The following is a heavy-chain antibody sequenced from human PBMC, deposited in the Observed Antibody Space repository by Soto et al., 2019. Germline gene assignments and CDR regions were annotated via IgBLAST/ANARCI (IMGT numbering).Heavy chain of an antibody. CDR1: GFTFSSYS. V-gene: IGHV3-48*02. CDR2: ISSSSSTI. Sequence: GGSLRLSCAASGFTFSSYSMNWVRQAPGKGLEWVSYISSSSSTIYYADSVKGRFTISRDNAKNSLYLQMNSLRDEDTAVYYFARDRLEAGSSGYYRKQYYCGCWGQG. D-gene: IGHD3-22*01. J-gene: IGHJ4*02. CDR3: ARDRLEAGSSGYYRKQYYCGC.